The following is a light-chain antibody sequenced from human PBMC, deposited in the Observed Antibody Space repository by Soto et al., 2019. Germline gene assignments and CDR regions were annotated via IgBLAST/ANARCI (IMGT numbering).Light chain of an antibody. CDR2: GAS. CDR1: QSVSSSY. V-gene: IGKV3-20*01. J-gene: IGKJ1*01. Sequence: EIVLTQSPGTLSLSPGERATLSCRASQSVSSSYLAWYQQKPGQAPRLLIYGASSRATGIPDRFSGSGSGTDFTLTISRLEPEVFAVYYCQKYGSSPRTFGQGTKVEIK. CDR3: QKYGSSPRT.